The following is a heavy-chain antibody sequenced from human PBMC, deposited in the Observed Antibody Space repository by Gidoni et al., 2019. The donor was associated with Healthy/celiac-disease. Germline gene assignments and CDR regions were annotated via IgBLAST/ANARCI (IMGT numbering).Heavy chain of an antibody. CDR2: ISYDGSNK. Sequence: QVQLVESGGGVVQPGRSLRLSCAASGFTFSSYAMHWVRQAPGKGLEWVAVISYDGSNKYYADSVKGRFTISRDNSKNTLYLQMNSLRAEDTAVYYCAREGEQYQLLAGWFDPWGQGTLVTVSS. CDR1: GFTFSSYA. V-gene: IGHV3-30-3*01. J-gene: IGHJ5*02. CDR3: AREGEQYQLLAGWFDP. D-gene: IGHD2-2*01.